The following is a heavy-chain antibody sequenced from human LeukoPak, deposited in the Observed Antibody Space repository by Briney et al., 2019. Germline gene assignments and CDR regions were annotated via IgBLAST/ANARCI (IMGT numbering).Heavy chain of an antibody. CDR2: IIPIFGPA. CDR3: AREVVPAADYYYGIDV. Sequence: KVSCKASGGTFSSYAISCGRQGPGQGLEWMGGIIPIFGPANYAQKFQGRVTITADKSTSTAYMELSSLRAEDTAVYNCAREVVPAADYYYGIDVWGKGTTVTVSS. J-gene: IGHJ6*04. D-gene: IGHD2-2*01. CDR1: GGTFSSYA. V-gene: IGHV1-69*06.